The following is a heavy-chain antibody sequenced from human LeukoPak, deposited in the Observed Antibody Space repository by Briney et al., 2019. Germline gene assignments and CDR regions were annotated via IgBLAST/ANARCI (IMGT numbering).Heavy chain of an antibody. CDR1: GFIFSSYA. CDR2: ISGSGGST. J-gene: IGHJ3*02. D-gene: IGHD2-2*01. Sequence: GGSLRLSCAASGFIFSSYAMSWVRQAPGKGLEWVSAISGSGGSTYYADSVKGRFTISRDNSKNTLYLQMNSLRAEDTAVYYCAKLGEPAVNAFDIWGQGTMVTVSS. CDR3: AKLGEPAVNAFDI. V-gene: IGHV3-23*01.